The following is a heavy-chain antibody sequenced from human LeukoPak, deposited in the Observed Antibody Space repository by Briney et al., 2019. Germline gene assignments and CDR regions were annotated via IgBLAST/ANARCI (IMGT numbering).Heavy chain of an antibody. Sequence: ASVKVSCKASGGTFSSYAISWVRQAPGQGLEWMGWINPNSGGTNYAQKFQGRVTMTRDTSISTAYMELSRLRSDDTAVYYCARDLDDSSGYYSPPGDYWGQGTLVTVSS. CDR3: ARDLDDSSGYYSPPGDY. CDR2: INPNSGGT. D-gene: IGHD3-22*01. J-gene: IGHJ4*02. CDR1: GGTFSSYA. V-gene: IGHV1-2*02.